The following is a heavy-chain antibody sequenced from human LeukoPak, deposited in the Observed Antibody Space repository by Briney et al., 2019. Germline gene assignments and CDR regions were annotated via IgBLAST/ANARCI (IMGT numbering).Heavy chain of an antibody. CDR3: AAQAAYYYDSRDAFDV. CDR1: GFTFTSSA. D-gene: IGHD3-22*01. Sequence: SVKVSCKASGFTFTSSAVQWVRQARGQRLEWIGWIVVGSGNTNYAQKFQERVTITRDMSTSLVYMELSSLRSEDTAVYYCAAQAAYYYDSRDAFDVWGQGTMVTVSS. V-gene: IGHV1-58*01. J-gene: IGHJ3*01. CDR2: IVVGSGNT.